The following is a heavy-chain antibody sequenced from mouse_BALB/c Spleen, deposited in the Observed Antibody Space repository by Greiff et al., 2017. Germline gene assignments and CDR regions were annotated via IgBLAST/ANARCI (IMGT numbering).Heavy chain of an antibody. J-gene: IGHJ4*01. V-gene: IGHV3-8*02. Sequence: EVKVVESGPSLVKPSQTLSLTCSVTGDSITSGYWNWIRKFPGNKLEYMGYISYSGSTYYNPSLKSRISITRDTSKNQYYLQLNSVTTEDTATYYCTRSGYGNYDAMDYWGQGTSVTVSS. CDR3: TRSGYGNYDAMDY. D-gene: IGHD2-10*02. CDR1: GDSITSGY. CDR2: ISYSGST.